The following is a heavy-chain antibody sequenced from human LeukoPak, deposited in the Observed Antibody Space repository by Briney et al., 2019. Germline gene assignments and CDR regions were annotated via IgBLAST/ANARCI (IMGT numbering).Heavy chain of an antibody. CDR3: AKDREYQLLYGENYFDY. CDR2: IRYDGSNK. Sequence: GESLKISCAASGFTFSSYGMHWVRQAPGKGLEWVAFIRYDGSNKYYADSVKGRFTISRDNSKNTLYLQMNSLRAEDTAVYYCAKDREYQLLYGENYFDYWGQGTLVTVSS. V-gene: IGHV3-30*02. CDR1: GFTFSSYG. J-gene: IGHJ4*02. D-gene: IGHD2-2*02.